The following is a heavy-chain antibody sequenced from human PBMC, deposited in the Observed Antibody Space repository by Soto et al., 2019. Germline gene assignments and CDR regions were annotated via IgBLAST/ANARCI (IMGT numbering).Heavy chain of an antibody. Sequence: SGPTLVNPAQTLTLTCTFSGFTLRTSPMGVGWIRQPPGKALEWLALIYWNDNKHYSPSLKSRLTVTEDTSKTQVVLTMTIMDPVDTATYYCAHTFDVWSGYYPGFDYWGPGILVTVPQ. CDR2: IYWNDNK. J-gene: IGHJ4*02. V-gene: IGHV2-5*01. D-gene: IGHD3-3*01. CDR3: AHTFDVWSGYYPGFDY. CDR1: GFTLRTSPMG.